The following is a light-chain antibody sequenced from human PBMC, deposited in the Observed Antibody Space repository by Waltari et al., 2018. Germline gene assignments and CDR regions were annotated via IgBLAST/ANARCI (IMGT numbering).Light chain of an antibody. CDR1: HLGSKW. Sequence: SFELTQPSSVSVSPGQTASIACSGDHLGSKWISWYQQQAGQSPVLVIYADSERPSGVPGRFSAARSGDTVTLNISGTQDLDEADYYCQTWDSNIFVFGPGTKVTVL. J-gene: IGLJ1*01. CDR3: QTWDSNIFV. CDR2: ADS. V-gene: IGLV3-1*01.